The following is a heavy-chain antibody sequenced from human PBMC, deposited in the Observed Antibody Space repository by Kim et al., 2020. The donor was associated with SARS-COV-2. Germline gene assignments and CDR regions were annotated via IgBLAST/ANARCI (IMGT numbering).Heavy chain of an antibody. D-gene: IGHD6-13*01. J-gene: IGHJ4*02. CDR3: ARQGRDRTAAVLYYFDY. Sequence: VKGRFTISRDNSKNTLYLQMNSLRAEDTAVYYCARQGRDRTAAVLYYFDYWGQGTLVTVSS. V-gene: IGHV3-53*01.